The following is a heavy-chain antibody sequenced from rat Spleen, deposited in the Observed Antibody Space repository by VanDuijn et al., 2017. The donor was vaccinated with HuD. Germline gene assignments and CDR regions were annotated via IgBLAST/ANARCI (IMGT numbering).Heavy chain of an antibody. CDR2: ISYDGSST. CDR1: GFTFSDYG. CDR3: ARNHNGDNWGY. J-gene: IGHJ2*01. D-gene: IGHD5-1*01. V-gene: IGHV5-29*01. Sequence: EVQLVESGGGLVQPGRSLKLSCAASGFTFSDYGMAWVRQAPTKGLEWVATISYDGSSTYYRDSVKGRFTISRDNAKSTLYLQMDSPRSEDTATYYCARNHNGDNWGYWGQGVMVTVSS.